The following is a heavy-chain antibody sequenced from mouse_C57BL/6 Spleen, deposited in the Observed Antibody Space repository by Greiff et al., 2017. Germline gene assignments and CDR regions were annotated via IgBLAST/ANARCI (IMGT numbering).Heavy chain of an antibody. V-gene: IGHV5-9-1*02. J-gene: IGHJ2*01. D-gene: IGHD3-1*01. Sequence: EVKLMESGEGLVKPGGSLKLSCAASGFTFSSYAMSWVRQTPEKRLEWVAYISSGGDYIYYADTVKGRFTISRDNARNTLYLQMSSLKSEDTAMYYCTRDRATGGDFDYWGQGTTLTVSS. CDR1: GFTFSSYA. CDR2: ISSGGDYI. CDR3: TRDRATGGDFDY.